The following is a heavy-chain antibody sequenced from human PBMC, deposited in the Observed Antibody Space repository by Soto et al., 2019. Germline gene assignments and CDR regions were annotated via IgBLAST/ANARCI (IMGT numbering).Heavy chain of an antibody. CDR3: AKDLGQQLLLHYGMDV. V-gene: IGHV3-30*18. CDR1: GFTFNNYG. Sequence: QVQLVESGGGVVQPGTSLRLSCAPSGFTFNNYGIYWVRQAPGKGLEWVAVVSYDGSHKYYADSVKGRFTISRENAKHMLYLQMNSLRPDDTAVYYCAKDLGQQLLLHYGMDVWGQGTTVIVSS. D-gene: IGHD4-4*01. J-gene: IGHJ6*02. CDR2: VSYDGSHK.